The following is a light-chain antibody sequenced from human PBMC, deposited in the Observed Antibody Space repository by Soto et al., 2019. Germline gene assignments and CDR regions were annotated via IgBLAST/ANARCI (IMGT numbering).Light chain of an antibody. Sequence: DIQMTQSPSTLSASVGDRVTITCRARQSISSWLAWYQQKPGKAPKLLIYMASSLESRVPSRFSGSGSGTEFTLTISSLQPDDVATYYCQQYNSYPWTFGQGTKVEIK. J-gene: IGKJ1*01. V-gene: IGKV1-5*03. CDR2: MAS. CDR1: QSISSW. CDR3: QQYNSYPWT.